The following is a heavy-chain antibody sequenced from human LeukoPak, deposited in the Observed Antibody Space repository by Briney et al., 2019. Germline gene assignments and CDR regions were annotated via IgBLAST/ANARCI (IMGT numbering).Heavy chain of an antibody. CDR1: GFTFSSYS. CDR3: ARASGRVGNWFDP. J-gene: IGHJ5*02. CDR2: ISSSGTYK. Sequence: SGGSLRLPCAVSGFTFSSYSMSWVRQAPGKGLEWVSSISSSGTYKYYADSVKGRFTISRDNAKNSLYLQMNSLRAEDTAVYYCARASGRVGNWFDPWGQGTLVTVSS. D-gene: IGHD2-15*01. V-gene: IGHV3-21*04.